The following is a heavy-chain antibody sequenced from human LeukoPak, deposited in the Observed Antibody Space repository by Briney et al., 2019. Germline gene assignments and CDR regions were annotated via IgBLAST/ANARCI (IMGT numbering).Heavy chain of an antibody. J-gene: IGHJ4*02. CDR2: ISSSSSTI. V-gene: IGHV3-48*01. CDR3: AREGANSSAYKVFDY. CDR1: GFTFSSYS. Sequence: GGSLRLSCAASGFTFSSYSMNWVRQAPGKGLEWVSYISSSSSTIYYADSVKGRFTISRDNAKNSLYLQMNSLRAEDTAVYYCAREGANSSAYKVFDYWGQGTLVTVSS. D-gene: IGHD3-22*01.